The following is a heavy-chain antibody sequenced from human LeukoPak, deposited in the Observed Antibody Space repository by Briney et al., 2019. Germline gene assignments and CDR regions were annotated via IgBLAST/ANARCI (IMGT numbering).Heavy chain of an antibody. CDR3: ARYCSSTSCHPFDY. J-gene: IGHJ4*02. Sequence: ASVKVSCKASGYTFTSYDINWVRQATGQGLEWMGWMNPNSGNTGYAQKFQGRVTMTRNTSISTAYMELSSLRSEDTAVYYCARYCSSTSCHPFDYWGQGTLVTVSS. CDR1: GYTFTSYD. D-gene: IGHD2-2*01. CDR2: MNPNSGNT. V-gene: IGHV1-8*01.